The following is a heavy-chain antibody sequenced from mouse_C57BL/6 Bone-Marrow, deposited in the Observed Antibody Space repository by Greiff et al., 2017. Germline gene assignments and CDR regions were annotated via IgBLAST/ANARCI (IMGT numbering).Heavy chain of an antibody. CDR1: GYTFTDYE. CDR2: IDPETGGT. J-gene: IGHJ4*01. Sequence: VQLQESGAELVRPGASVTLSCKASGYTFTDYELHWVKQTPVHGLEWIGAIDPETGGTAYNQKFKGKAILTADTSSSTAYMELRSLTSEDSAVYYCTRVGYYGSSSYYAMDYWGQGTSVTVSS. CDR3: TRVGYYGSSSYYAMDY. V-gene: IGHV1-15*01. D-gene: IGHD1-1*01.